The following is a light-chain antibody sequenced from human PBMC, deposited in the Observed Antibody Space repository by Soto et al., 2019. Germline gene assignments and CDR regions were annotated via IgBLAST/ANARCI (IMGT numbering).Light chain of an antibody. CDR3: SSHAGNNMGV. CDR2: EVS. Sequence: QSALTQPPGASGSPGQSVTISCTGTSSDVGGYKYVSWYQQHPGKAPKLLIYEVSQRPSGVPDRFSGSKSGNTASLTVSGLQAEDEADYYCSSHAGNNMGVFGGGTQLTVL. CDR1: SSDVGGYKY. V-gene: IGLV2-8*01. J-gene: IGLJ7*01.